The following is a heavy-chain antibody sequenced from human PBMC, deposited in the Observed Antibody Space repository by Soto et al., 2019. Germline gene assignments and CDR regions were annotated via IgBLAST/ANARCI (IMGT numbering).Heavy chain of an antibody. V-gene: IGHV5-10-1*01. Sequence: SMNGEACGQRLTPYSITRERQMPGKGLEWMGKIDSSDSYTKYSPSFQGHVTISADKSISTAYLQWSSLKDSDTAMYYCARSDY. J-gene: IGHJ4*01. CDR1: GQRLTPYS. CDR3: ARSDY. CDR2: IDSSDSYT.